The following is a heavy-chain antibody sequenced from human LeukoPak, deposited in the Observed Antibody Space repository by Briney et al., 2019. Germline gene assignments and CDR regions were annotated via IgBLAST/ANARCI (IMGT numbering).Heavy chain of an antibody. Sequence: SETLSLTCTVSGYSISSGCYWGWIRQPPGKGLEWIGSIYHSGSTYYNPSLKSRVTISVDTSKNQFSLKLSSVTAADTAVYYCARTGEPYDYVWGSPGNYFDYWGQGTLVTVSP. CDR3: ARTGEPYDYVWGSPGNYFDY. D-gene: IGHD3-16*01. V-gene: IGHV4-38-2*02. CDR2: IYHSGST. J-gene: IGHJ4*02. CDR1: GYSISSGCY.